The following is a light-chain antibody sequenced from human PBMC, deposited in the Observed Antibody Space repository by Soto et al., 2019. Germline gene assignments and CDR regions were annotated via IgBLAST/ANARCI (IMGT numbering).Light chain of an antibody. Sequence: IVLTQSPGTLSLSPGERATLSCRASQSVSSNFLAWYQQKPGQAPRLLIYGASTRATGIPDRFSGSGSGTDFTLTISRLEPEDSAVYYCQQCGSSTWTFGQGTKVEIK. J-gene: IGKJ1*01. CDR2: GAS. V-gene: IGKV3-20*01. CDR3: QQCGSSTWT. CDR1: QSVSSNF.